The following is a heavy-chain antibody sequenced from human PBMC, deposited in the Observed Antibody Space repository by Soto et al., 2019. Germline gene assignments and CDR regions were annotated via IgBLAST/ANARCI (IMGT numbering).Heavy chain of an antibody. CDR3: AREYQQLVQGEYYYYYYGMDV. CDR2: ISAYNGNT. V-gene: IGHV1-18*04. D-gene: IGHD6-13*01. Sequence: ASVKVSCKASGYTFTSYVISWVRQAPGQGLEWTGWISAYNGNTNYAQKLQGRVTMTTDTSTSTAYMELRSLRSDDTAVYYCAREYQQLVQGEYYYYYYGMDVWGQGTTVTVSS. CDR1: GYTFTSYV. J-gene: IGHJ6*02.